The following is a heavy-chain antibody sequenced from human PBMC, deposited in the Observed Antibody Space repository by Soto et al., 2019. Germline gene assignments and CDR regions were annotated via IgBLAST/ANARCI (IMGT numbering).Heavy chain of an antibody. CDR1: GGTFSSYA. CDR2: IIPIFGST. CDR3: ASRYCSSTSCRRDYYYYYGMDV. V-gene: IGHV1-69*05. Sequence: SVKVSCKASGGTFSSYAISWVRQAPGQGLEWMGGIIPIFGSTSYAQKFQGRVTMTRDTSTSTVYMELSSLRSEDTAVYYCASRYCSSTSCRRDYYYYYGMDVWGQGTTVTVSS. J-gene: IGHJ6*02. D-gene: IGHD2-2*01.